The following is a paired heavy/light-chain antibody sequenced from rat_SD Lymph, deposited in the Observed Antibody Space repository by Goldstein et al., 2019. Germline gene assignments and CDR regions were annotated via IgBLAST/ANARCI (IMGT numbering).Light chain of an antibody. CDR1: QSLVGTSGKTY. CDR2: LVS. J-gene: IGKJ2-3*01. CDR3: LQGTHFPYT. Sequence: DVVMTQTPVSLSVAIGQPASISCKSSQSLVGTSGKTYLNWLLQRPGQSPKRLIYLVSKLDSGIPDRFSGSGSETDFTLKISRVEADDLGVYYCLQGTHFPYTFGAGTKLELK. V-gene: IGKV1S18*01.
Heavy chain of an antibody. V-gene: IGHV3-1*01. CDR2: ISYSGST. CDR3: ARSSGQLD. CDR1: GYSITSNY. J-gene: IGHJ2*01. D-gene: IGHD1-2*01. Sequence: EVQLQESGPGLVKPSQSLSLTCSVTGYSITSNYWGWIRKFPGNKMEWMGYISYSGSTSYNPSLKSRISITRDTSKNQFFLQLNSVTTEDTATYYCARSSGQLDWGQGVMVTVSS.